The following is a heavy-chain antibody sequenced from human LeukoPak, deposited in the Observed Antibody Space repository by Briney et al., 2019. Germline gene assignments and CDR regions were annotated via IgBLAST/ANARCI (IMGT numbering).Heavy chain of an antibody. Sequence: PGGSLRLACAASGFTFSSNWMSWVRDAPGKGLEWVANIKQDGSETYYVDSVKGRFTISRDNAKNSLYLQMNSLRAEDTAVYYCARDAGVGPQLVPVHQVGMDVWGQGTTVTVSS. CDR1: GFTFSSNW. CDR3: ARDAGVGPQLVPVHQVGMDV. V-gene: IGHV3-7*01. J-gene: IGHJ6*02. D-gene: IGHD6-13*01. CDR2: IKQDGSET.